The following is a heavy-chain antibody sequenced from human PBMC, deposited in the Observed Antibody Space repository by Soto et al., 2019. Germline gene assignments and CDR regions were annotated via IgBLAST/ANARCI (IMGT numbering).Heavy chain of an antibody. V-gene: IGHV3-30*18. D-gene: IGHD2-15*01. J-gene: IGHJ6*02. Sequence: QVQLVEPGGGVVQPGRSLRLSCAASRFTFSSYGMHWVRQAPGKGLEWVALISYDGSNKYYADSVKGRITISRDNSKKTLYLQMNRLGAEDTTVYYCAKEYCSGGSCAYYYYYYGMDVWGQGTMVTVSS. CDR3: AKEYCSGGSCAYYYYYYGMDV. CDR2: ISYDGSNK. CDR1: RFTFSSYG.